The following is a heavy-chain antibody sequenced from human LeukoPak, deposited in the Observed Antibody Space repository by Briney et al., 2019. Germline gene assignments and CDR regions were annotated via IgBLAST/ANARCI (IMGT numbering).Heavy chain of an antibody. CDR2: IYYSGSI. CDR3: ARDDSYYDSSGYYDAFDI. Sequence: SETLSLTCTVSGGSISSSSYYWGWIRQPPGKGLEWIVSIYYSGSIYYNPSPKSRVTISVDTSKNQFSLKLSSVTAADTAVYYCARDDSYYDSSGYYDAFDIWGQGTMVTVSS. CDR1: GGSISSSSYY. J-gene: IGHJ3*02. V-gene: IGHV4-39*07. D-gene: IGHD3-22*01.